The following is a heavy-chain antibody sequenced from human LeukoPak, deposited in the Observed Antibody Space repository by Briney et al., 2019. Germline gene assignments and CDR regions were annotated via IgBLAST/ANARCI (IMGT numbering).Heavy chain of an antibody. CDR1: GGSFSGYY. J-gene: IGHJ1*01. Sequence: PSETLSLTCAVCGGSFSGYYWSWIRQPPGKGLEWIGEINHSGSTNYNPSLKSRVTISVDTSKNQFSLKLSSVTAADTAVYYRARGPTYYYDSSGYSFFFQHWGQGTLVTVSS. CDR3: ARGPTYYYDSSGYSFFFQH. D-gene: IGHD3-22*01. V-gene: IGHV4-34*01. CDR2: INHSGST.